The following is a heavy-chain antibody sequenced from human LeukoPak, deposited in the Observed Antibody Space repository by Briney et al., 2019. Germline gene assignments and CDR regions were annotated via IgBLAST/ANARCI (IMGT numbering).Heavy chain of an antibody. Sequence: SGGSLRLSCAASGFTVSSNYMSWVRQAPGKGLEWVSAISGSGGSTYYADSVKGRFTISRDNSKNTLYLQMNSLRAEDTAVYYCAKAGYGDYSSNIWGQGTMVTVSS. CDR2: ISGSGGST. J-gene: IGHJ3*02. CDR3: AKAGYGDYSSNI. CDR1: GFTVSSNY. V-gene: IGHV3-23*01. D-gene: IGHD4-17*01.